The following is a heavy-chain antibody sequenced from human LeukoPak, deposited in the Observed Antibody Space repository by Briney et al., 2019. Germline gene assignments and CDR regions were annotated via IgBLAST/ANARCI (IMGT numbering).Heavy chain of an antibody. D-gene: IGHD6-25*01. CDR2: ISGSGGST. Sequence: GGSLRLSCAASGFTFSSYGMHWVRQAPGKGLEWVSAISGSGGSTYYADSVKGRFTISRDNSKNTLYLQMNSLRAEDTAVYYCAKGALSAVTTRYYFDYWGQGTLVTVSS. CDR3: AKGALSAVTTRYYFDY. J-gene: IGHJ4*02. CDR1: GFTFSSYG. V-gene: IGHV3-23*01.